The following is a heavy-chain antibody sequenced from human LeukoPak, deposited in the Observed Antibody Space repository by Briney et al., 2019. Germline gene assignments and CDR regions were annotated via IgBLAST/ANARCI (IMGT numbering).Heavy chain of an antibody. CDR2: IYSGGST. V-gene: IGHV3-53*01. J-gene: IGHJ5*02. Sequence: PGGSLRLSCAASGFTVSSNYMSWVRQAPGKGLEWVSVIYSGGSTYYADSVKGRFTISRDNSKNTLYLQMNSLRAEDTAVYYCARTVEIAAAQPNWFDPWGQGTLVTVSS. CDR1: GFTVSSNY. CDR3: ARTVEIAAAQPNWFDP. D-gene: IGHD6-13*01.